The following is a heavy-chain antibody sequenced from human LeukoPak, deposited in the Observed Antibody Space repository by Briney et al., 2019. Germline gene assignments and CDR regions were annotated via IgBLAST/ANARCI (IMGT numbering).Heavy chain of an antibody. D-gene: IGHD5-24*01. CDR2: IWYDGSNK. J-gene: IGHJ4*02. V-gene: IGHV3-33*01. Sequence: GGSLRLSCAASGFTFSSYGMHWVRQAPGKGLEWVAVIWYDGSNKYYADSVKGRFTISRDNSKNTLYLQMNSLGAEDTAVYYCARGEGDGYNFSYWGQGTLVTVSS. CDR1: GFTFSSYG. CDR3: ARGEGDGYNFSY.